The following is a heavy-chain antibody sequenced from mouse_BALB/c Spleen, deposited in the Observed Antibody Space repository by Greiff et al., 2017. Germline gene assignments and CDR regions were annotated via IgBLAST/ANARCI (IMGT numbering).Heavy chain of an antibody. CDR3: ARRTPPYWYFDV. Sequence: DVKLVESGGGLVKLGGSLKLSCAASGFTFSSYYMSWVRQTPEKRLELVAAINSNGGSTYYPDTVKGRFTISRDNAKNTLYLQMSSLKSEDTALYYCARRTPPYWYFDVWGAGTTVTVSS. CDR1: GFTFSSYY. J-gene: IGHJ1*01. V-gene: IGHV5-6-2*01. CDR2: INSNGGST.